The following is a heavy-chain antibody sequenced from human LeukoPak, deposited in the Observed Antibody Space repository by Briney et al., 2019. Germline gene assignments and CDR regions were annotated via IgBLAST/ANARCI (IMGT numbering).Heavy chain of an antibody. CDR1: GFTFSNYE. Sequence: AGGSLRLSCAASGFTFSNYEMNWVRQAPGKGPEWISYISTSVSTTYYADSVKGRFTISRYNDKNSLYLQMNSLRVEDSAVYYCARLAYLDYWGQGTLVTVSS. V-gene: IGHV3-48*03. CDR2: ISTSVSTT. CDR3: ARLAYLDY. J-gene: IGHJ4*02. D-gene: IGHD3-3*02.